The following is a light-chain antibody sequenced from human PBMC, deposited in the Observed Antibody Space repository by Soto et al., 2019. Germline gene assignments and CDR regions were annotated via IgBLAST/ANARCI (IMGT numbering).Light chain of an antibody. J-gene: IGKJ5*01. Sequence: STHSSNSPSLSPGETATPSLRASQSLNTDLAWYQQKPGQAPRLLLYGASTRATGISTRFSGGGSGPEFTLTISGLQSEDSAVYYCQQYKGWPPITFGQGTRLENK. CDR2: GAS. CDR3: QQYKGWPPIT. CDR1: QSLNTD. V-gene: IGKV3-15*01.